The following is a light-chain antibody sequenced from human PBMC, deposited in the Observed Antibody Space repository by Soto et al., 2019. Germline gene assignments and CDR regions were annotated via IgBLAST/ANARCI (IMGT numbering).Light chain of an antibody. J-gene: IGKJ2*01. CDR1: QSVSTTY. CDR2: GTS. Sequence: EIVLTQSPGTLSLSPGERATLSCRASQSVSTTYLGWYQQKPGQAPRLLVYGTSRRATGIPDRFSGSGSGTDFTLTISSLEPEDFAVYYCQQYGSSPPMYTFGQGTKLELK. CDR3: QQYGSSPPMYT. V-gene: IGKV3-20*01.